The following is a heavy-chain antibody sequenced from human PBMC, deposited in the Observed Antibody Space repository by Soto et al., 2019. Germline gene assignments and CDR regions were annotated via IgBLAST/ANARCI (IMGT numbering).Heavy chain of an antibody. D-gene: IGHD3-10*01. J-gene: IGHJ6*02. CDR2: IRSKAYGGTT. Sequence: GGSLRLSCTASGFTFGDYAMSWFRQAPGKGLEWVGFIRSKAYGGTTEYAASVEGRFTISRDDSKSIAYLQMNSPKTEDTAVYYCTRDGSGSYYNIYYYGMDVWGQGTTVTVSS. CDR3: TRDGSGSYYNIYYYGMDV. CDR1: GFTFGDYA. V-gene: IGHV3-49*03.